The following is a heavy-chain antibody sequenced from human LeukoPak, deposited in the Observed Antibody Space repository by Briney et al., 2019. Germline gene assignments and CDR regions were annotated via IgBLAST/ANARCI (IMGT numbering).Heavy chain of an antibody. J-gene: IGHJ4*02. V-gene: IGHV3-15*01. Sequence: PGGSLRLSCAVSGFAFRNAWMSWVRQAPGKGLEWVGRIKSKTDGETTDCAAPVKGRFTISRDDLRNMLYLQMNSLTTEDTAVYYCTTDLQTTVTTADYWGQGTLVTVSS. CDR2: IKSKTDGETT. CDR3: TTDLQTTVTTADY. D-gene: IGHD4-11*01. CDR1: GFAFRNAW.